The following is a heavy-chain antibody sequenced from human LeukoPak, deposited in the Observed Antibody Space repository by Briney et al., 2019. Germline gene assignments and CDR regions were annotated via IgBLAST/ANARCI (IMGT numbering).Heavy chain of an antibody. D-gene: IGHD6-19*01. CDR2: MYYRGNT. CDR1: GGSFSGYY. CDR3: ATSGWYLLPGVY. J-gene: IGHJ4*02. V-gene: IGHV4-34*01. Sequence: NPSETLSLTCAVYGGSFSGYYWGWIRQPPGKGLEWVGHMYYRGNTFYNPSLKSRVTISVDTSKNQFSLKLSSVTAADTAVYYCATSGWYLLPGVYWGQGTLVTVSS.